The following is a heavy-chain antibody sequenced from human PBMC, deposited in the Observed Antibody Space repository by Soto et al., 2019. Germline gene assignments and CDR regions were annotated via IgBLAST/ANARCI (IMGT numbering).Heavy chain of an antibody. D-gene: IGHD2-21*02. CDR2: IVVGRGNT. CDR3: AADTYGGGACYLDY. J-gene: IGHJ4*02. V-gene: IGHV1-58*01. Sequence: QMQLVQSGPEVKKPGTSVRVSCKASGFTFSSSAVQWVRQARGQRLEGIGSIVVGRGNTNYAQKFQERVTIARDMSTTTAYMELSSLRSEDTDVYYCAADTYGGGACYLDYWGQGTLVTVSS. CDR1: GFTFSSSA.